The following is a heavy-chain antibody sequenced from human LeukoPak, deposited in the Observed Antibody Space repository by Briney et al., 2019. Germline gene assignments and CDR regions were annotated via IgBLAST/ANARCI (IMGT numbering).Heavy chain of an antibody. CDR2: IIPIFGTA. V-gene: IGHV1-69*05. J-gene: IGHJ4*02. Sequence: GASVKVSCKASGGTFSSYAISWVRQAPGQGLEWRGGIIPIFGTANYAQKFQGRVMITTDESTSTSYIELSSLRSEDTAVYYCASRNGDYYFDYWGQGTLVTVSS. CDR3: ASRNGDYYFDY. CDR1: GGTFSSYA. D-gene: IGHD4-17*01.